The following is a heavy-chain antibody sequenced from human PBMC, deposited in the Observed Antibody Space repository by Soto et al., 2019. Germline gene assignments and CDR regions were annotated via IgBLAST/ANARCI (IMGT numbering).Heavy chain of an antibody. D-gene: IGHD2-2*01. CDR2: IYYSGST. CDR3: ARGVRRVPAAQAFDY. CDR1: GGSISSGSYY. V-gene: IGHV4-61*01. Sequence: TSETLSLTFTVSGGSISSGSYYWSGIRQPTGKGLEWIGYIYYSGSTNYNHSLKSRVTISVDTSKKQFSLKLSSVTAADTAVYYCARGVRRVPAAQAFDYWGQGTMVTVSS. J-gene: IGHJ4*02.